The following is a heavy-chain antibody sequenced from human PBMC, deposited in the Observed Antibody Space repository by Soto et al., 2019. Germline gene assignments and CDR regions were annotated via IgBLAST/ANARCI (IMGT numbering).Heavy chain of an antibody. CDR1: GGSFSGYY. V-gene: IGHV4-34*01. D-gene: IGHD2-15*01. CDR3: ARGLPAEVAATFFDY. J-gene: IGHJ4*02. CDR2: INHSGST. Sequence: QVQLQQWGAGLLKPSETLSLTCAVYGGSFSGYYWSWIRQPPGKGLEWIGEINHSGSTNYNPSLKRRVTISVDTSKNQFSLKLSSVTAADTAVFYCARGLPAEVAATFFDYWGQGTLVTVSS.